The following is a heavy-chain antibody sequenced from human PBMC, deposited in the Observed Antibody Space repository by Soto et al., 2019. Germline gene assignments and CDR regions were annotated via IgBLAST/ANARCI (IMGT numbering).Heavy chain of an antibody. D-gene: IGHD2-15*01. CDR3: ARGRDAASQFYSPHGMDV. CDR2: TIPALGKT. CDR1: GDNFKKNV. Sequence: SVKVSCKTSGDNFKKNVFTWVRQAPGQGLEWMGGTIPALGKTHYIEKFQGRVTITVDDATRTVYMEVRDLTSEDTAIYYCARGRDAASQFYSPHGMDVWGQGTTVTVSS. J-gene: IGHJ6*02. V-gene: IGHV1-69*10.